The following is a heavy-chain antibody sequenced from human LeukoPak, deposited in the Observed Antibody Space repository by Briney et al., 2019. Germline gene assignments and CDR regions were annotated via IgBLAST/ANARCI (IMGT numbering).Heavy chain of an antibody. D-gene: IGHD3-22*01. Sequence: RASVKVSCKASGYTFTGYYMHWVRQAPGQGLEWMGWINPNSGGTNYAQKFQGRVTMTRDTSISTAYMELSRLRSDDTDVYYCARDRRVYYDSSGYSWWSFDYWGQGTLVTVSS. CDR2: INPNSGGT. J-gene: IGHJ4*02. CDR1: GYTFTGYY. CDR3: ARDRRVYYDSSGYSWWSFDY. V-gene: IGHV1-2*02.